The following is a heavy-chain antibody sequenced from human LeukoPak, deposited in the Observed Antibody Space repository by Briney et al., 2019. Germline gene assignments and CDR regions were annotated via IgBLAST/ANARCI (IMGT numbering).Heavy chain of an antibody. Sequence: GESLKISCKGSGYSFTSYWIGWVRQMPRKGLEWMGIIYPGDSDTRYSPSFQGQVTISADKSISTAYLQWSSLKASDTAMYYCARLVGYCSSTSCYGNGMDVWGQGTTVTVSS. D-gene: IGHD2-2*01. J-gene: IGHJ6*02. CDR2: IYPGDSDT. V-gene: IGHV5-51*01. CDR1: GYSFTSYW. CDR3: ARLVGYCSSTSCYGNGMDV.